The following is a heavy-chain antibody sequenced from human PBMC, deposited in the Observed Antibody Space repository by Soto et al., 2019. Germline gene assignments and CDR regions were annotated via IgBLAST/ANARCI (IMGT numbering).Heavy chain of an antibody. CDR2: IYYNGTT. CDR3: AAAVVGFYDSRRDNYFYGMDV. Sequence: VQLLESGPGLAKPSETFSLTCSVSGASVTSGTYYWNWIRRPPGKGLEWIGYIYYNGTTGSIPSLKSRVTIAMDTSKNQFSLRLASVTAADTAVYYCAAAVVGFYDSRRDNYFYGMDVWGPGTTVTVS. V-gene: IGHV4-61*01. J-gene: IGHJ6*02. CDR1: GASVTSGTYY. D-gene: IGHD3-10*01.